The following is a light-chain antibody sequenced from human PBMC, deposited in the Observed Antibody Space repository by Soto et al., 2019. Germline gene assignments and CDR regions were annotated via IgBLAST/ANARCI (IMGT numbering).Light chain of an antibody. Sequence: EIVMTQSPATLSVSPGERATLSCRSSQTIRNNLAWYQQKPGQAPRLLIYVASTRATDIPARFSGSGSGTDFTLTISGLQSEDFAFYYCQQYNSWPLTFGGGTNVEIK. CDR1: QTIRNN. J-gene: IGKJ4*01. CDR3: QQYNSWPLT. CDR2: VAS. V-gene: IGKV3-15*01.